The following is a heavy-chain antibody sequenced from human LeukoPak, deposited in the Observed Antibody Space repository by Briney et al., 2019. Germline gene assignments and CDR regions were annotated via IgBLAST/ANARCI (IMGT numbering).Heavy chain of an antibody. D-gene: IGHD3-16*01. CDR3: ARRGTPNAFDL. CDR2: IKEDGSEE. J-gene: IGHJ3*01. CDR1: GFTFNSYG. V-gene: IGHV3-7*01. Sequence: GGSLRLSCAASGFTFNSYGISWVRQAPGKGLEWVANIKEDGSEEYYVDSVKGRFTISRDNAKNTMYLQMNNLRAEDTAVYYCARRGTPNAFDLWGQGTMVTVSS.